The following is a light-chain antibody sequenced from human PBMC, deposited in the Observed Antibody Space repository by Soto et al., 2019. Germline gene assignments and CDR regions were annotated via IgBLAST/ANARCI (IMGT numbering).Light chain of an antibody. CDR1: QSIGTN. J-gene: IGKJ1*01. CDR2: HAS. Sequence: DIQMTQSPSSLSASIGDRVTLICRASQSIGTNLNWYQQRPGKAPKLLIYHASTLESGVPSRFSGSGSGTEFTLTISSLQPDDFATYYCQQYMSYSFGQGTKVDIK. CDR3: QQYMSYS. V-gene: IGKV1-5*02.